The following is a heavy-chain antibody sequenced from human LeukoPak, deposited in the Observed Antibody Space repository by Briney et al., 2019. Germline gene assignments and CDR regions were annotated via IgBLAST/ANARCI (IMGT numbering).Heavy chain of an antibody. CDR3: ASSYGSGSYYKDGDY. CDR2: IDSSDSYT. D-gene: IGHD3-10*01. V-gene: IGHV5-10-1*01. CDR1: GYSFTSYW. Sequence: GESLRISCKGSGYSFTSYWISWVRQMPGKGLEGMGRIDSSDSYTNYSPSFQGHVTISADKSISTAYLQWSSLKASDTAMYYCASSYGSGSYYKDGDYWGHGTLVTVSS. J-gene: IGHJ4*01.